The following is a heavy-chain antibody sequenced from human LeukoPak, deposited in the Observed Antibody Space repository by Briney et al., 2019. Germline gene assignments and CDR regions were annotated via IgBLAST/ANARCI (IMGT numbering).Heavy chain of an antibody. CDR1: DGSNSSGSCY. V-gene: IGHV4-61*02. CDR2: IYTRGGT. D-gene: IGHD5-12*01. J-gene: IGHJ4*02. CDR3: ASGYSGYDVGY. Sequence: SETLSLTCTVSDGSNSSGSCYWTWIRQPAGKGLEWIGRIYTRGGTTYNPSLKSRVTISIDTSKNQFSLKLSSVTAADTALYYCASGYSGYDVGYWGQGTLVTVSS.